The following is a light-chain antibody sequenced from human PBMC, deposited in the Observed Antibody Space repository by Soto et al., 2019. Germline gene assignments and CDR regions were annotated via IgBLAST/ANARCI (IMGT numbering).Light chain of an antibody. Sequence: QSVLTQPPSASGTPGXTXTISSXGGTSNIGTNYVSWYQHLPGTAPKLLIYGNNQRPSGVPDRFSGSKSGTSASLAISGLRSDDEADYYCAVWDDSLSGVVFGGGTQLTVL. CDR1: TSNIGTNY. CDR3: AVWDDSLSGVV. V-gene: IGLV1-47*01. CDR2: GNN. J-gene: IGLJ3*02.